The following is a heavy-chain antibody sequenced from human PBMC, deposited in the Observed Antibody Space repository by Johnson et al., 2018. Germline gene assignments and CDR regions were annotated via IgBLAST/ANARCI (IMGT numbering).Heavy chain of an antibody. D-gene: IGHD4-23*01. J-gene: IGHJ3*02. V-gene: IGHV3-9*03. CDR2: ISWNNGSI. CDR1: GFTFDDYA. CDR3: ARVRPYGGNRDAFDI. Sequence: VQLVQSGGGLVQPGRSLRLSCAASGFTFDDYAMHWVRQAPGKGLEWVSGISWNNGSIGYADSVKGRFTISRDNSKNTLYLQMGSLRAEDMAVYYCARVRPYGGNRDAFDIWGQGTMVTVSS.